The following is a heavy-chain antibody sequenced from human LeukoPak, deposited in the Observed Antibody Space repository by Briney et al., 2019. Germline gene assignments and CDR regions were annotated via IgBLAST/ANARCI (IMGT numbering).Heavy chain of an antibody. Sequence: PSETLSLTCTVSGGSISSYYWSWIRQPPGKGLEWIGYIYYSGSTNYNPSLKSRVTIPVDTSKNQFSLKLSSVTAADTAVYYCARGRYCSGGSCYYLSYFDYWGQGTLVTVSS. D-gene: IGHD2-15*01. V-gene: IGHV4-59*01. J-gene: IGHJ4*02. CDR2: IYYSGST. CDR3: ARGRYCSGGSCYYLSYFDY. CDR1: GGSISSYY.